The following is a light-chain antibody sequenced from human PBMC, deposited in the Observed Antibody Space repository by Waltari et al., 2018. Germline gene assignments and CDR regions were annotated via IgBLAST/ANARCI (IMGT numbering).Light chain of an antibody. CDR3: QQYDNLPYT. V-gene: IGKV1-33*01. CDR2: DAS. Sequence: IQMTQSPSSLSASVGDRVTITCQASQDISNYLNWYQQKPGKVPKLLIYDASNLETGVPSRFSGSGSGTDFTFTISSLQPEDIATYYCQQYDNLPYTFGQGTKLEIK. J-gene: IGKJ2*01. CDR1: QDISNY.